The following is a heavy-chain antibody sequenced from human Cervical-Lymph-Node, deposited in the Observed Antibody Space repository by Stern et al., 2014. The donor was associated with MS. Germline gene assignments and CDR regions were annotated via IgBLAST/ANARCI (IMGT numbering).Heavy chain of an antibody. Sequence: QLVQSGAEVKKPGASVKLSCKASGYTFTSYGISWVRQAPGQGLEWMGWISAYNGNTNYAQKLQGRVTMTTDTSTSTAYMELRSLRSDDTAVYYCASPYGSGSYQYYYYGMDVWGQGTTVTVSS. V-gene: IGHV1-18*01. CDR1: GYTFTSYG. J-gene: IGHJ6*02. CDR3: ASPYGSGSYQYYYYGMDV. D-gene: IGHD3-10*01. CDR2: ISAYNGNT.